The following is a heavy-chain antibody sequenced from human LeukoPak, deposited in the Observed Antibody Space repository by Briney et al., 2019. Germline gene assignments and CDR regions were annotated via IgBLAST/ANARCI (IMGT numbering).Heavy chain of an antibody. CDR3: ARARDYGSGKANAFDI. D-gene: IGHD3-10*01. CDR1: GFTFSSYW. Sequence: GGSLRLSCAASGFTFSSYWMSWVRQAPGKGLEWVANIKRDGSEKYYVDSVKGRFTISRDNAENSLYLQMNSLRAVDTAVYYCARARDYGSGKANAFDIWGQGTMVTVFS. CDR2: IKRDGSEK. V-gene: IGHV3-7*05. J-gene: IGHJ3*02.